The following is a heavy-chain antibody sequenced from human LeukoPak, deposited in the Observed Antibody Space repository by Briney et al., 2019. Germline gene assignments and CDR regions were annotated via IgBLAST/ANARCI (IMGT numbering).Heavy chain of an antibody. Sequence: GGSLRLSCAASGFTFSTYWMSWVRQAPGKGLEWVANIKPDGSEKYYVASVKGRFTISRDNARNSLYLQMNSLRAEDTAVFYCARGPRSFDYWGQGALVTVSS. CDR3: ARGPRSFDY. CDR1: GFTFSTYW. CDR2: IKPDGSEK. J-gene: IGHJ4*01. V-gene: IGHV3-7*05.